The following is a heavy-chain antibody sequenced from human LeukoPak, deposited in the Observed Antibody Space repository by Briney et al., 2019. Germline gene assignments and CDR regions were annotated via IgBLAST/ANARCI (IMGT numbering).Heavy chain of an antibody. CDR2: INHSGST. CDR3: ARVRYCSGGSCYSFSDYDYGGYDY. J-gene: IGHJ4*02. Sequence: PSETLSLTCTFSGGSISSSSYYWGWIRQPPGKGLEWIGEINHSGSTNYNPSLKSRVTISVDTSKNQFSLKLSSVTAADTAVYYCARVRYCSGGSCYSFSDYDYGGYDYWGQGTLVTVSS. CDR1: GGSISSSSYY. V-gene: IGHV4-39*07. D-gene: IGHD2-15*01.